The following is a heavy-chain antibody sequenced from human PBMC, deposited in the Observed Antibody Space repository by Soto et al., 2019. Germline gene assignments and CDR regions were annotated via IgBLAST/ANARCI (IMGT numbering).Heavy chain of an antibody. J-gene: IGHJ6*04. Sequence: GGSLRLSCAASGFTFSSYGMHWVRQAPGKGLEWVAVISYDGSNKYYADSVKGRFTISRDNSKNTLYLQMNSLRAEDTAVYYCAKDSNYRLYYYYGMDVWGKGTTVTVSS. CDR3: AKDSNYRLYYYYGMDV. CDR2: ISYDGSNK. D-gene: IGHD4-4*01. V-gene: IGHV3-30*18. CDR1: GFTFSSYG.